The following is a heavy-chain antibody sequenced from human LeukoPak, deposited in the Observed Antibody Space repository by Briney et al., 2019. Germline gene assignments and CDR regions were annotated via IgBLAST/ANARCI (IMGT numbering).Heavy chain of an antibody. CDR1: GYTFTSYG. V-gene: IGHV1-18*01. D-gene: IGHD6-19*01. CDR3: ARDGKIAVAGTDYYYGMDV. CDR2: ISAYNGNT. Sequence: ASVKVSCKASGYTFTSYGISWVRQAPGQGLEWMGWISAYNGNTNYAQKLQGRVTMTTDTSTSTAYMELRSLRSDDTAVYYCARDGKIAVAGTDYYYGMDVWGQGTTVTVSS. J-gene: IGHJ6*02.